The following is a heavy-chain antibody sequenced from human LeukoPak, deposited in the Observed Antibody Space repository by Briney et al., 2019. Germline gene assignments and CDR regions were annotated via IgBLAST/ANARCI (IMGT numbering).Heavy chain of an antibody. D-gene: IGHD6-13*01. CDR1: GYRFTSYW. Sequence: GESLKISCKVSGYRFTSYWIAWVRQMPGKGLEWMGLIYPGDSDTRYNPSFQGQVTISADKSISTAYLQWSSLKASDTAMYYCARGPSPLEYSSSWYFNWFDPWGQGTLVTVSS. CDR2: IYPGDSDT. CDR3: ARGPSPLEYSSSWYFNWFDP. J-gene: IGHJ5*02. V-gene: IGHV5-51*01.